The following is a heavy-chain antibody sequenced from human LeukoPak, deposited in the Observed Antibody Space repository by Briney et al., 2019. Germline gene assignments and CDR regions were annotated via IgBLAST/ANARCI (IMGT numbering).Heavy chain of an antibody. Sequence: ASVKVSCKTSGYTFTDYDINWVRQAPGQGLEWMGWMSPNSGHTVYAQELQGRVSMTRNTSISTAYMELRSLRSDDTAVYYCARYYYDSSGYYPPGFDYWGQGTLVTVSS. J-gene: IGHJ4*02. V-gene: IGHV1-8*01. CDR1: GYTFTDYD. D-gene: IGHD3-22*01. CDR3: ARYYYDSSGYYPPGFDY. CDR2: MSPNSGHT.